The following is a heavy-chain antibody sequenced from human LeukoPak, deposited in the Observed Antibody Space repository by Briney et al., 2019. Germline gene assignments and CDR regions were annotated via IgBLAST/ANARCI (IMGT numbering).Heavy chain of an antibody. Sequence: ASETLSLTCTVSGGSISSYYWSWIRQPPGKGLEWIGYIYHSGSTYYNPSLKSRVTISVDRSKNQFSLKLSSVTAADTAVYYCARARRGYSNAFDIWGQGTMVTVSS. CDR1: GGSISSYY. V-gene: IGHV4-59*12. CDR3: ARARRGYSNAFDI. J-gene: IGHJ3*02. CDR2: IYHSGST. D-gene: IGHD2-15*01.